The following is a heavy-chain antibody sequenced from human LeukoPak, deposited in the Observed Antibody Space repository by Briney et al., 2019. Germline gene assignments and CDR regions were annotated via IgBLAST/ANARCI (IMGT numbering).Heavy chain of an antibody. Sequence: ASVTVSCKASGYTFSSSDINWVRQAPGQGLEWMGRMNPNSGNTYYAQRFQGRVTMTRDTSISTAYMEVSSLRSEDMAVYYCARGNIAVPGTPYYFEYWGQGTLVTVSS. CDR3: ARGNIAVPGTPYYFEY. V-gene: IGHV1-8*01. CDR1: GYTFSSSD. J-gene: IGHJ4*02. CDR2: MNPNSGNT. D-gene: IGHD6-19*01.